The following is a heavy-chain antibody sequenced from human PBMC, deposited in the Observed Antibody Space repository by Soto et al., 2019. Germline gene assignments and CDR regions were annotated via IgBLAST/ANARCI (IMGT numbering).Heavy chain of an antibody. D-gene: IGHD3-9*01. J-gene: IGHJ5*02. CDR1: GGSISSYY. CDR2: IYYSGST. Sequence: SETLSLTCTVSGGSISSYYWSWIRQPPGKGLEWIGYIYYSGSTNYNPSLKSRVTISVDTSKNQFSLKLSSVTAADTAVYYCARVGLRYFDWPNWFDPWGQGTLVTVSS. V-gene: IGHV4-59*01. CDR3: ARVGLRYFDWPNWFDP.